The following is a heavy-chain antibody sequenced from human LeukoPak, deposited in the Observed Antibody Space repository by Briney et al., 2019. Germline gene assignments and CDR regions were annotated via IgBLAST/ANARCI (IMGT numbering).Heavy chain of an antibody. J-gene: IGHJ4*02. CDR1: GFPFSSYW. V-gene: IGHV3-7*04. CDR3: ARSTKMGDY. Sequence: GGSLRLSCAASGFPFSSYWMNWVREAPGKGLEWVANINQDGSEKYYVDSVKGRFTISRDNAKNSLYVQMNSLRAEDTAVYYCARSTKMGDYWGQGTLVTVSS. CDR2: INQDGSEK. D-gene: IGHD3-22*01.